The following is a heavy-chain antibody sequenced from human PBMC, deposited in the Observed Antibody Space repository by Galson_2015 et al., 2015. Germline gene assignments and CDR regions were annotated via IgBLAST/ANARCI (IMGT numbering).Heavy chain of an antibody. Sequence: SVKVSCKASGYTFTSYDINWVRQATGLGLEWMGWMNPNSGNTGYAQKFQGRVTMTRNTSISTAYMELSSLRSEDTAVYYCARGRPFGITMVRGVISYGMDVWGQGTTVTVSS. CDR2: MNPNSGNT. D-gene: IGHD3-10*01. CDR3: ARGRPFGITMVRGVISYGMDV. J-gene: IGHJ6*02. CDR1: GYTFTSYD. V-gene: IGHV1-8*01.